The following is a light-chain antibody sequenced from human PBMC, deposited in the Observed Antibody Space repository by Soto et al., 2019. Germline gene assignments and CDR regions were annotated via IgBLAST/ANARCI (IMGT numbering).Light chain of an antibody. V-gene: IGLV2-14*01. CDR1: SSDVGGYNY. CDR3: SSYTSSSTLDV. Sequence: QSVLTQPASVSGSPGRSITISCTGTSSDVGGYNYVSCYQQHPGKAPKLMIYEVSNRPSGVSNRFSGSKSGNTASLAISGLQAGDEADYYCSSYTSSSTLDVFGTGTKVTVL. CDR2: EVS. J-gene: IGLJ1*01.